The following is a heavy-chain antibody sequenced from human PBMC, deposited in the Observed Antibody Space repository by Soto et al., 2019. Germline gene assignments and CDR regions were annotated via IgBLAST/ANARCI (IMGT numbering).Heavy chain of an antibody. J-gene: IGHJ5*02. D-gene: IGHD1-1*01. CDR3: AKDLEKWLVQLGGLDT. Sequence: EVQLLESGGGMVQPGGSLRLSCVASGFTLSSYFMTWVRQAPGKGLEWVSAIGNSGGSKYYADSVKGRFTISRDNSHNTLYLQMNNLRAEDTARYYCAKDLEKWLVQLGGLDTWGQGAQVTVSS. CDR1: GFTLSSYF. V-gene: IGHV3-23*01. CDR2: IGNSGGSK.